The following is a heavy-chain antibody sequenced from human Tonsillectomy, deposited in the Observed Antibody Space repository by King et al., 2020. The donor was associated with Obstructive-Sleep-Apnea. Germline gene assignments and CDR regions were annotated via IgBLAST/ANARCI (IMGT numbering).Heavy chain of an antibody. CDR3: ARHGGHSQPEFKY. CDR1: GYTFTNFD. V-gene: IGHV1-18*01. D-gene: IGHD3-16*01. CDR2: ISTSKGNA. J-gene: IGHJ4*02. Sequence: QLVQSGAEVKKPGASVKVSCKASGYTFTNFDVTWVRQAPGQGLEWMGWISTSKGNANSAQKVQGRVTLNTDTSTNTAYIELRSLRSDDTAIYFCARHGGHSQPEFKYWGQGTLVTVSS.